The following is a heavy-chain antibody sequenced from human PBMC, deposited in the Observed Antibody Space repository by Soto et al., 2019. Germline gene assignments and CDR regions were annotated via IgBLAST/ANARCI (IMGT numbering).Heavy chain of an antibody. V-gene: IGHV4-31*03. Sequence: QVQLRESGPGLVKPSQTLSLTCTVSGGYINSGGYYWNWVRQHPGKAPESLGYMYYSGRTYLNPFLSSRVLISADTAETHFSLKLSSVTAADTAVDLCARGNGQSGDSSSWVFDYWGQGTLVNVSS. CDR1: GGYINSGGYY. CDR2: MYYSGRT. D-gene: IGHD6-13*01. CDR3: ARGNGQSGDSSSWVFDY. J-gene: IGHJ4*02.